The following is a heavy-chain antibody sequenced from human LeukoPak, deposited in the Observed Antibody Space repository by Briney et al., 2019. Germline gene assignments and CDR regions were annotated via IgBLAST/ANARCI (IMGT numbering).Heavy chain of an antibody. J-gene: IGHJ5*02. CDR1: GFTFSITY. CDR2: IYGGGDA. CDR3: ARVQFQWFDP. D-gene: IGHD6-19*01. V-gene: IGHV3-66*01. Sequence: SGGSLRLSCTASGFTFSITYMAWVRQAPGKGLEWVSAIYGGGDAYYADSVKGRFIIARDNSKKTLSLQMNNLRVDDTAVYYCARVQFQWFDPWGPGALVTVSS.